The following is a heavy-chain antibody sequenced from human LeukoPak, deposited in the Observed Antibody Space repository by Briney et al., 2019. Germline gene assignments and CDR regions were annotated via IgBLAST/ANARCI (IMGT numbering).Heavy chain of an antibody. V-gene: IGHV1-2*02. CDR3: AREAHRWERYGGY. D-gene: IGHD1-26*01. CDR2: INPNSGGT. CDR1: GYTFTGYY. Sequence: ASVKVSCKASGYTFTGYYMHWVRQAPGQGLEWMGWINPNSGGTNYAQKFQGRVTMTRDTSISIAYMELSRLRSDDTAVYYCAREAHRWERYGGYWGQGTLVTVSS. J-gene: IGHJ4*02.